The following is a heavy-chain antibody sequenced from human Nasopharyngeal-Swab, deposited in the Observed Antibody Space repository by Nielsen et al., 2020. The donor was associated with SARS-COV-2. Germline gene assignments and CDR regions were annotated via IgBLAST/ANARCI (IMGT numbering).Heavy chain of an antibody. D-gene: IGHD4-17*01. V-gene: IGHV4-34*01. CDR1: SGSFSGYY. Sequence: TLSLTGAVYSGSFSGYYWSWIRQPPGKGLEWIGEVNHSGSTNYNPSLKSRVTILVDTSKNHFSLRPSSVTAADTAVYYCARRTTTVYYYYYMDVWGNGTTVTVSS. CDR3: ARRTTTVYYYYYMDV. J-gene: IGHJ6*03. CDR2: VNHSGST.